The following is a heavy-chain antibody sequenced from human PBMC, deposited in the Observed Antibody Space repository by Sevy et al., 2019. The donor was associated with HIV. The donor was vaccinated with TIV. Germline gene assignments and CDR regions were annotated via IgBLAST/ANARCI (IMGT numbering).Heavy chain of an antibody. D-gene: IGHD3-9*01. CDR2: ISGGGGST. V-gene: IGHV3-23*01. CDR3: AKHYDILTAYFDY. Sequence: GGSLRLSCAASGFAFSSYAMSWVRQAPGKGLEWVSGISGGGGSTYYVDSVKGRLTISRDNSKNTLFLQMNSLRAEDTAVYYCAKHYDILTAYFDYWGQGTLVTVSS. CDR1: GFAFSSYA. J-gene: IGHJ4*02.